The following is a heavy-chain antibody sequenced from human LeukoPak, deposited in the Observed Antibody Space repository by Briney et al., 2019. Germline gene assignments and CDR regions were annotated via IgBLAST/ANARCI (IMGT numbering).Heavy chain of an antibody. D-gene: IGHD4-17*01. CDR2: ISGSGGST. Sequence: GGSLRLSCAASGFTFSSYGMSWVRQAPGKGLEWVSVISGSGGSTYYADSVKGRFTISRDNSKNTLYLQMNSLRAEDTAVFYCAKAGHDYGLYYYMDVWGKGTTVTISS. J-gene: IGHJ6*03. CDR3: AKAGHDYGLYYYMDV. V-gene: IGHV3-23*01. CDR1: GFTFSSYG.